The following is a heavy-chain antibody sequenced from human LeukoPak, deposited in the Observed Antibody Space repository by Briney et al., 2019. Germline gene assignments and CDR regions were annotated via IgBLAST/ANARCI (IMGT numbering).Heavy chain of an antibody. CDR1: GFTFTDYI. D-gene: IGHD7-27*01. V-gene: IGHV1-3*01. Sequence: ASVKVSCKASGFTFTDYIIHWVPQAPGQRLEWIGWMNAGNGNTKYSQNFQGRVTITRDTSASTAYMELSSPRSEDTAVYYCTREVWGFDPWGQGTLVTVSS. CDR3: TREVWGFDP. CDR2: MNAGNGNT. J-gene: IGHJ5*02.